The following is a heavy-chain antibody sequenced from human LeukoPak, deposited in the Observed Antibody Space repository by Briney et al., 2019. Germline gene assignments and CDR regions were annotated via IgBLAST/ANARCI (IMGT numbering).Heavy chain of an antibody. CDR1: GFTFSGYA. D-gene: IGHD3-16*01. CDR2: ISYDGSNK. CDR3: AKDSPPTY. J-gene: IGHJ4*02. Sequence: GGSLRLSCAASGFTFSGYAMHWVRQAPGKGLEWVAVISYDGSNKYYADSVKGRFTISRDNSKNTLYVQMNSLRAEDTAVYYCAKDSPPTYWGQGTLVTVSS. V-gene: IGHV3-30*04.